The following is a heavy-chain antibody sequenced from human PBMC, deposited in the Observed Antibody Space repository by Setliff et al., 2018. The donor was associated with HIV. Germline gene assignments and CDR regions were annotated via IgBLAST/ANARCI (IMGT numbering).Heavy chain of an antibody. CDR3: VRVARDWELDS. J-gene: IGHJ4*02. CDR2: ISSSGSTI. V-gene: IGHV3-48*03. Sequence: PGGSLRLSCAASGFTFSSYEMNWVRQAPGKGLEWVSYISSSGSTIYYADSVKGRFTISRDNAKNSLYLQMNSLRAEDTATYYCVRVARDWELDSWGQGTLVTVSS. D-gene: IGHD2-21*02. CDR1: GFTFSSYE.